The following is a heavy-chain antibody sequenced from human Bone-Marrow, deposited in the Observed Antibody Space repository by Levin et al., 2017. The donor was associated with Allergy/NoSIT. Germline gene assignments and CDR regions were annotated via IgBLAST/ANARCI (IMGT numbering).Heavy chain of an antibody. V-gene: IGHV4-4*07. D-gene: IGHD2/OR15-2a*01. CDR3: AKYGNMNPEGGYFDY. CDR1: GASISNYF. CDR2: IKASGDT. J-gene: IGHJ4*03. Sequence: SQTLSLTCTVSGASISNYFWSWIRQPAGKGLEWIGRIKASGDTYYSPSLNSRLTMSLDKSQNQFSLKLTSVTAADTAVYYCAKYGNMNPEGGYFDYWGQGALVTVSS.